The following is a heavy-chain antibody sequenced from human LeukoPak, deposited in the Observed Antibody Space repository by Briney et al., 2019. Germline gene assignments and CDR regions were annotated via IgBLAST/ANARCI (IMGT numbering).Heavy chain of an antibody. CDR3: ARPKYSSSWQIFDY. Sequence: GGSLRLSCAASGFTFSDYYMSWIRQAPGKGLEWVSYISSSGNNIYYADSVKGRFTISRDNAKNSLYLQMNSLRAEDTAVYYCARPKYSSSWQIFDYWGQGTLVTASS. CDR2: ISSSGNNI. V-gene: IGHV3-11*01. J-gene: IGHJ4*02. CDR1: GFTFSDYY. D-gene: IGHD6-13*01.